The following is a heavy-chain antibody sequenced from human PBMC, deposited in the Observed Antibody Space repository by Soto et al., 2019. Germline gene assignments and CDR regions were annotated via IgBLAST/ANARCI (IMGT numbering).Heavy chain of an antibody. CDR3: ARGSTSGWYYVYNRFDP. Sequence: ASVKVSCKASGYTFTGYYMHWVRQAPGQGLEWMGWINPNSGGTNYAQKFQGWVTMTRDTSISTAYMELSRLRSDDTAVYYCARGSTSGWYYVYNRFDPWGQGTLVTVSS. J-gene: IGHJ5*02. D-gene: IGHD6-19*01. CDR1: GYTFTGYY. V-gene: IGHV1-2*04. CDR2: INPNSGGT.